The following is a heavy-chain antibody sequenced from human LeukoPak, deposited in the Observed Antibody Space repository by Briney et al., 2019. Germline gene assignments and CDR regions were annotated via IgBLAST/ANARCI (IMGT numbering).Heavy chain of an antibody. V-gene: IGHV4-34*01. CDR1: GGSFSGYY. CDR2: IYHSGST. J-gene: IGHJ4*02. D-gene: IGHD2-2*01. Sequence: SETLSLTCAVYGGSFSGYYWSWIRQPPGKGLEWIGYIYHSGSTYYNPSLKSRVTISVDRSKNQFSLKLSSVTAADTAVYYCARAFIVVVPAAMGWYYFDYWGQGTLVTVSS. CDR3: ARAFIVVVPAAMGWYYFDY.